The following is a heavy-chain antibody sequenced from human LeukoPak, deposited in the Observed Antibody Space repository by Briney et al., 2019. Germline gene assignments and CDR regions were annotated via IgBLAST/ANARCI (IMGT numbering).Heavy chain of an antibody. J-gene: IGHJ4*02. D-gene: IGHD5-24*01. V-gene: IGHV3-53*01. Sequence: GGSLRLSCAAYGFTFSNYWMNWVRQAPGKGLEWVSVIYGGGNIYYADSVKGRFTISRDNSKNTLYLQMNSLRAEDTAVYYCARGAGYNYPYYFDYWGQGTLVTVSS. CDR3: ARGAGYNYPYYFDY. CDR2: IYGGGNI. CDR1: GFTFSNYW.